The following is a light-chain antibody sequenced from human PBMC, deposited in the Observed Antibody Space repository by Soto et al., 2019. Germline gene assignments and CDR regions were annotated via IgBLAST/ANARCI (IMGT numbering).Light chain of an antibody. Sequence: QSVLTQPASLSGSPGQSITISCTGTSSDIGSSNYVSWYQQHPGKAPKLMIFDVSYRPSGISDRFSGSKSGNTASLTISGLHPEDEADYYCSSYGASSTLFGGWTKLTVL. J-gene: IGLJ3*02. CDR1: SSDIGSSNY. CDR2: DVS. CDR3: SSYGASSTL. V-gene: IGLV2-14*03.